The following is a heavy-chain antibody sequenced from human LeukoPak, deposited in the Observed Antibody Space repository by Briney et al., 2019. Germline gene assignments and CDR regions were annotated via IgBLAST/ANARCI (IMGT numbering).Heavy chain of an antibody. V-gene: IGHV1-46*01. CDR3: ARDLAADGRVPDY. D-gene: IGHD6-13*01. Sequence: GASVKVSCKGSGYTFTSYYMHRVRQAPGQGLEWMGIINPSGGSTSYAQKFQGRVTMTRDMSTSTVYMEVSSLRSEDTAVYYCARDLAADGRVPDYWGQGTLVTLSS. CDR2: INPSGGST. J-gene: IGHJ4*02. CDR1: GYTFTSYY.